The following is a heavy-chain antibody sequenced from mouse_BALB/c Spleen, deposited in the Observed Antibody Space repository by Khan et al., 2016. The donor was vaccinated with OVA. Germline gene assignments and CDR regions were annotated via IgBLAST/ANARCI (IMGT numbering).Heavy chain of an antibody. CDR1: GFTFSSYS. CDR3: TRVPAYYGNYGYFDV. Sequence: EVELVESGGGLVKPGGSLKLSCAASGFTFSSYSMSWVRQTPEKRLEWVATISGGGSYTYYPDSVTGRFTISRDNAKNTLYLQMSSLKSDDTAMYYCTRVPAYYGNYGYFDVWGAGTTVTVSS. D-gene: IGHD2-10*01. V-gene: IGHV5-6-4*01. CDR2: ISGGGSYT. J-gene: IGHJ1*01.